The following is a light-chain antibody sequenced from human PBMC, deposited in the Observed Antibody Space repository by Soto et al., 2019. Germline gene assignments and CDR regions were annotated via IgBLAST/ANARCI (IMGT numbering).Light chain of an antibody. J-gene: IGLJ2*01. CDR2: EVS. CDR3: SSYTSSSIV. V-gene: IGLV2-18*02. Sequence: QYALTQPPSVSGSPGQSVTISCTGTSSDVGSYNRVSWYQQPPGTAPKLMIYEVSNRPSGVPDRFSGSKSGNTASLTISGLQAEDEADYYCSSYTSSSIVFGGGTKLTVL. CDR1: SSDVGSYNR.